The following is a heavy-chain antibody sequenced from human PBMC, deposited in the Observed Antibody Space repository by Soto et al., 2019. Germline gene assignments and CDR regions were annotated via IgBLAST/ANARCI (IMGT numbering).Heavy chain of an antibody. Sequence: EVQLLESGGGLVQPGGSLRLSCTASGFTFSNYAMSWLRQAPGKGLEWVSAVSHDGDSTYYADSVKGRFTISRDNSKNTLYLQVHSLRGDDTAVYYCARAQLYCTGGTCYFAEYFQYWGQGSRVTVSP. J-gene: IGHJ1*01. CDR2: VSHDGDST. V-gene: IGHV3-23*01. CDR1: GFTFSNYA. CDR3: ARAQLYCTGGTCYFAEYFQY. D-gene: IGHD2-15*01.